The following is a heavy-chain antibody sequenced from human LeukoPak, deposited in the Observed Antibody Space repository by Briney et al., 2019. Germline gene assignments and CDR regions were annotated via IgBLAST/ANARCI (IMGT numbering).Heavy chain of an antibody. J-gene: IGHJ4*02. D-gene: IGHD1-26*01. CDR2: IIPIFGTA. Sequence: ASVKVSCKASGGTFSSYAISWVRQAPGQGLEWMGGIIPIFGTANYAQKFQGRVTITADESTSTAYMELSSLRSEDTAVYYCVLSGSLNLDYWGQGTLVTVSS. V-gene: IGHV1-69*13. CDR1: GGTFSSYA. CDR3: VLSGSLNLDY.